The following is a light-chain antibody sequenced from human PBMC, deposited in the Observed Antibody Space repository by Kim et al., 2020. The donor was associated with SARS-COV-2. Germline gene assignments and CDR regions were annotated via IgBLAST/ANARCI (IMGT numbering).Light chain of an antibody. J-gene: IGLJ3*02. CDR2: GVT. Sequence: SITLSRTGTSSDIGGYNYVSWYQQPPGKAPKLMIYGVTNRPSGVSNRFSGSKSGNTASLTISGLQAEDEADYYCSSYTISNTLVVFGGGTQLTVL. CDR3: SSYTISNTLVV. CDR1: SSDIGGYNY. V-gene: IGLV2-14*03.